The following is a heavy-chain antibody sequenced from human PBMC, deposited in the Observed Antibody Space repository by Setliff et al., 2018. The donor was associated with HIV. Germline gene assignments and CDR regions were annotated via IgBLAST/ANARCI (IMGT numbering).Heavy chain of an antibody. J-gene: IGHJ2*01. CDR1: GGSISSDDYY. CDR3: ARQPSYYGDTPWYFDL. Sequence: PSETLSLTCTVSGGSISSDDYYWNWIRQPPGKGLEWIGYITYSGSAYYNPSLKSRVTISKDTSKNQFSLKLSSVTAADTAVYFCARQPSYYGDTPWYFDLWGRGTLVTVSS. CDR2: ITYSGSA. D-gene: IGHD4-17*01. V-gene: IGHV4-30-4*08.